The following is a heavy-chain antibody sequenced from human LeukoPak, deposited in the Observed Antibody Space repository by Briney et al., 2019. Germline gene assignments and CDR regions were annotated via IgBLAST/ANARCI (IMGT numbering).Heavy chain of an antibody. CDR2: INPNSGGT. Sequence: ASVKVSCKASGGTFSSYAISWVRQAPGQGLEWMGWINPNSGGTNYAQKFQGRLTMTRDTSISTAYMELSRLRSDDTAVYYCARGFSKAFDYWGQGTLVTVSS. V-gene: IGHV1-2*02. D-gene: IGHD4-11*01. J-gene: IGHJ4*02. CDR1: GGTFSSYA. CDR3: ARGFSKAFDY.